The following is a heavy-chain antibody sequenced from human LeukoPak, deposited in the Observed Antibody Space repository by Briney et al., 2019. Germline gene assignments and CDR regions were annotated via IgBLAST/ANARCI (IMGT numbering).Heavy chain of an antibody. CDR2: IYYSGST. Sequence: PSETLSLTCTVSGGSISSYYWSWIRQPPGKGLEWIGYIYYSGSTNYNPSPKSRVTISVDTSKNQFSLKLSSVTAADTAVYYCASCLTRHQHFVYWGQGTLVTVSS. D-gene: IGHD3-9*01. CDR1: GGSISSYY. V-gene: IGHV4-59*01. J-gene: IGHJ4*02. CDR3: ASCLTRHQHFVY.